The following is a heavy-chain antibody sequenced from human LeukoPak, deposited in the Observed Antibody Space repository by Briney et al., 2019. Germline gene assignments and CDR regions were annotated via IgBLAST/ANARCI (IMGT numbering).Heavy chain of an antibody. CDR2: ISGSGDNT. CDR1: GFTFSSYA. D-gene: IGHD6-13*01. J-gene: IGHJ4*02. Sequence: GGSLRLSCAASGFTFSSYAMSWVRQAPGKGLEWVSGISGSGDNTYYADSVKGRFTISRDNSKNTLYLQINSLRAEDTAVYYCAKAGAAASGKGIIDYWGQGTLVTVSS. V-gene: IGHV3-23*01. CDR3: AKAGAAASGKGIIDY.